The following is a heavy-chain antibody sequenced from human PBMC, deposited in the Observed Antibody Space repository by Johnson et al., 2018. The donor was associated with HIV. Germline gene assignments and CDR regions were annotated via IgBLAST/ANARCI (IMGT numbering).Heavy chain of an antibody. CDR3: AAERYCSGGSCPRDYAFDI. V-gene: IGHV3-NL1*01. CDR2: SYRGGST. J-gene: IGHJ3*02. CDR1: GFTFSSYG. Sequence: QVQLVESGGGVVQPGRSLRLSCAASGFTFSSYGMHWVRQAPGKGLEWVSGSYRGGSTYYADSVTGRFTITRDNSKNTLYLQMKSLRAEDTAVYYCAAERYCSGGSCPRDYAFDIWGQGTMVTVSS. D-gene: IGHD2-15*01.